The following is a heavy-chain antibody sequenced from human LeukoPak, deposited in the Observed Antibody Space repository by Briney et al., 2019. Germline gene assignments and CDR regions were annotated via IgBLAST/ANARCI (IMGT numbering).Heavy chain of an antibody. CDR3: AKDGSGSYLHDAFDI. J-gene: IGHJ3*02. CDR2: ISGSGGST. CDR1: GFTFSSYA. V-gene: IGHV3-23*01. D-gene: IGHD1-26*01. Sequence: GGSLRLSCAASGFTFSSYAMSWVRQAPGKGLEWVSAISGSGGSTYYADSVKGRFTISRDNSKSTLYLQMNSLRAEDTAVYYCAKDGSGSYLHDAFDIWGQGTMVTVSS.